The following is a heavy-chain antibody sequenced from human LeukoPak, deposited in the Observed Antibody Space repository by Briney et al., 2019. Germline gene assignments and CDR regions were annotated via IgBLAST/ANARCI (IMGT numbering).Heavy chain of an antibody. D-gene: IGHD6-19*01. J-gene: IGHJ4*02. Sequence: SLRLSCAASGFTFADYAFDWVRQAPGKGLEWVSSISWNSDNIAYADSVKGRFTISRDNAKHSLYLQMNGLRADDTALYYCAKRSGQTWGYFDYWGQGTLVTVSS. CDR3: AKRSGQTWGYFDY. CDR1: GFTFADYA. CDR2: ISWNSDNI. V-gene: IGHV3-9*01.